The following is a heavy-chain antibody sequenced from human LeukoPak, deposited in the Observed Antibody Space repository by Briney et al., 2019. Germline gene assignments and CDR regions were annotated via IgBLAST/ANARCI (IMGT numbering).Heavy chain of an antibody. CDR3: ARDGDGGGYHDNFDY. CDR2: IYTSGST. J-gene: IGHJ4*02. Sequence: SETLSLTCTVSGGSISSYYWSWIRQPAGKGLEWIGRIYTSGSTNYNPSLKSRVTMSVDTSKNQFSLKLSSVTAADTAVYYCARDGDGGGYHDNFDYWGQGTLVTVSS. D-gene: IGHD3-22*01. V-gene: IGHV4-4*07. CDR1: GGSISSYY.